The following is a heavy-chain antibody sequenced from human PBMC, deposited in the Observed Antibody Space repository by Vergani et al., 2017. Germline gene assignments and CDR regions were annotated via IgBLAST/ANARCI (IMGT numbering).Heavy chain of an antibody. CDR1: GFSFSSFG. CDR2: IHYDGSHE. J-gene: IGHJ5*02. CDR3: ARDPRDIVVVPAAPTWFDP. D-gene: IGHD2-2*01. Sequence: QVQLVESGGGVVQPGRSLRLSCAASGFSFSSFGFHWVRQAPGKGLEWVAFIHYDGSHEYYIDSVKGRFTISRDNSKNTLILQMNGLRAEDTAVYYCARDPRDIVVVPAAPTWFDPWGQGTLVTVSS. V-gene: IGHV3-33*01.